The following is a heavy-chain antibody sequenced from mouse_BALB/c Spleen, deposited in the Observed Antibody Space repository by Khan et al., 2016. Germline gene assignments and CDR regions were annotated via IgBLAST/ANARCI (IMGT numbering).Heavy chain of an antibody. Sequence: QVQLQQSGAELAKPGASVKMSCKASGYTFTSYWMHWVKQRPGQGLEWIGYINPSTGYTEYNQKFKDKATLTADKSSSTAYMQLSSLTSEDSAVXYCARSTGLLDYWGQGTTLTVSS. CDR2: INPSTGYT. CDR1: GYTFTSYW. V-gene: IGHV1-7*01. J-gene: IGHJ2*01. CDR3: ARSTGLLDY. D-gene: IGHD2-1*01.